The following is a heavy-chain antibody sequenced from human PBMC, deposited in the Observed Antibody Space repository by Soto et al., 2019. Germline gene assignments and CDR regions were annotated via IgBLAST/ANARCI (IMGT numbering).Heavy chain of an antibody. V-gene: IGHV3-33*08. Sequence: GRSMRLSCAAVGVTFSSCAIHWVRQAQGKGLEWVAVIWYDGSNKYYADSVKGRFTISRDNSKNTLYLQMNSLRAEDTAVYYCARDREPGITMIPEFDYWGQGTLVTVSS. CDR2: IWYDGSNK. CDR3: ARDREPGITMIPEFDY. D-gene: IGHD3-22*01. J-gene: IGHJ4*02. CDR1: GVTFSSCA.